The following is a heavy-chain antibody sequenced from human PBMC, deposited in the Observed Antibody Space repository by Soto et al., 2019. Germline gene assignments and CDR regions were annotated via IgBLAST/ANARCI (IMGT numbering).Heavy chain of an antibody. CDR1: GYTFTSYA. Sequence: QVQLVQSGAEVKKPGASVKVSCKASGYTFTSYAISWVRQAPGQGLEWMGWISAYNGNTNYAQKLQGRVTMTTDTPPSTPYMALRSLRSADTALYSSSIDLPPVDSWGPGTLVTVSS. CDR3: SIDLPPVDS. V-gene: IGHV1-18*01. CDR2: ISAYNGNT. J-gene: IGHJ4*02.